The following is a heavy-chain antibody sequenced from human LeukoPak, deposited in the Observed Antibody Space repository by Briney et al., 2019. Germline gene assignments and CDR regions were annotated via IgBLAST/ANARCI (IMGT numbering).Heavy chain of an antibody. D-gene: IGHD6-19*01. CDR1: GGSFSGYY. CDR3: ARLSWGGWYYFDY. CDR2: INHSGST. Sequence: SETLSLTCAVYGGSFSGYYWSWLRQPPGKGLEWIGEINHSGSTNYNPSLKSRVTISVDTSKNQFSLKLSSVTAADTAVYYCARLSWGGWYYFDYWGQGTLVTVSS. J-gene: IGHJ4*02. V-gene: IGHV4-34*01.